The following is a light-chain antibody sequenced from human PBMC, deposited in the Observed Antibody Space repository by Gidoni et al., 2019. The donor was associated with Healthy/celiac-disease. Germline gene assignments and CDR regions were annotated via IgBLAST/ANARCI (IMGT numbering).Light chain of an antibody. J-gene: IGKJ2*01. CDR1: QGISSW. V-gene: IGKV1-5*01. Sequence: DIEMTQSPSTLSASVGDRVTITCRASQGISSWLTWYQQKPGKAPKLLIYDAYSLESGVPSRFSGSGSGTESTLTSSSLQPDDFATYYCQQYNRPYTFGQGTKLEIK. CDR3: QQYNRPYT. CDR2: DAY.